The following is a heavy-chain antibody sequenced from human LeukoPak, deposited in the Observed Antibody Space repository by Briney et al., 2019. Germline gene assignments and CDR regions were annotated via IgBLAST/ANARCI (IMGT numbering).Heavy chain of an antibody. V-gene: IGHV3-11*01. D-gene: IGHD3-22*01. CDR3: ASYISGYYYYFDY. J-gene: IGHJ4*02. CDR2: ISSSGSTI. CDR1: RFTFSDYY. Sequence: GGSLRLSCAASRFTFSDYYMSWIRQAPGKGLEWVSYISSSGSTIYYADSVKGRFTISRDNAKNSLYLQMNSLRAEDTAVYYCASYISGYYYYFDYWGQGTLVTVSS.